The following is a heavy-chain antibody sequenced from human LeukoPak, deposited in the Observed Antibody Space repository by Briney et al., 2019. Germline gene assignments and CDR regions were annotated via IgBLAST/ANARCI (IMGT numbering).Heavy chain of an antibody. D-gene: IGHD6-19*01. V-gene: IGHV1-2*04. CDR3: ARLLTKYSSGWYVVY. CDR1: GYTFTGYY. CDR2: INPNSGGT. J-gene: IGHJ4*02. Sequence: ASVKVSCKASGYTFTGYYMHWVRQAPGQGLEWMGWINPNSGGTNYAQKFQGWVTMTRDTSISTAYMELSRLRSDDTAVYYCARLLTKYSSGWYVVYWGQGTLVTVSS.